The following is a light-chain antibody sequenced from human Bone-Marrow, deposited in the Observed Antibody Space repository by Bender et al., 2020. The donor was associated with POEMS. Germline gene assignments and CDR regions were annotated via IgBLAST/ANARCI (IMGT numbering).Light chain of an antibody. V-gene: IGLV2-23*01. CDR3: CSYVGSSTWL. J-gene: IGLJ3*02. CDR2: GAT. Sequence: QSALTQPASVSGSPGQSITISCTGTSSDVGNYNLVSWYQQHPGKAPKLMIYGATKRPSGVSNRFSGSKSGNTASLTISGLQAEDEADYYCCSYVGSSTWLFGGGTKLTIL. CDR1: SSDVGNYNL.